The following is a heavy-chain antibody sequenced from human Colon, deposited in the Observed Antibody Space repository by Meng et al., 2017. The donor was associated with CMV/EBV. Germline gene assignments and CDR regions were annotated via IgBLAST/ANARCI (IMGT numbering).Heavy chain of an antibody. CDR1: GGSVSRGGHF. CDR3: ARGRTNFDY. V-gene: IGHV4-61*08. CDR2: IFYSGNT. J-gene: IGHJ4*02. Sequence: GSLRLSCTVSGGSVSRGGHFWSWIRQPPGKGLEWIGYIFYSGNTDYNPSLKSRITMSIDTSKDQFSLNLTSVTAADTVLYFCARGRTNFDYWGQGTLVTVSS.